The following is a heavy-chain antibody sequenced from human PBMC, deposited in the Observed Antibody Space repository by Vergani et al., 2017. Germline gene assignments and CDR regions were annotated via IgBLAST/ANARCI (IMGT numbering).Heavy chain of an antibody. Sequence: EVQLVESGGGLVQPGGSLRLSCAASGFTFSSYWMSWVRQAPGKGLEWVANIKQDGSEKYYVDSVKGRFTISRDNAKNSLYLQMNSLRAEDTAVYYCARVGVLRFLDLLPLYYYYMDVWGKGTTVTVSS. CDR3: ARVGVLRFLDLLPLYYYYMDV. CDR1: GFTFSSYW. D-gene: IGHD3-3*01. CDR2: IKQDGSEK. V-gene: IGHV3-7*01. J-gene: IGHJ6*03.